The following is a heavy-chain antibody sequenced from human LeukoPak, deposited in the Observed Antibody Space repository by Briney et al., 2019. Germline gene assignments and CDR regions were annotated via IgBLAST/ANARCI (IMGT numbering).Heavy chain of an antibody. CDR3: ARALGYSSGHFDY. CDR2: INPNNGGT. V-gene: IGHV1-2*04. CDR1: GYTFTGYY. J-gene: IGHJ4*02. Sequence: ASVKASCKASGYTFTGYYMHWVRQAPGQGLEWMGWINPNNGGTNYAQKFQGWVTMTRDTSISTAYMELSRLRSDDTAVYYCARALGYSSGHFDYWGQGTLVTVSS. D-gene: IGHD6-19*01.